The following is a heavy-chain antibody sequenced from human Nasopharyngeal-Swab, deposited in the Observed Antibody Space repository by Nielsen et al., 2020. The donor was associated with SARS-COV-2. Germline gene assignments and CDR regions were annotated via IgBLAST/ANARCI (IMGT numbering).Heavy chain of an antibody. J-gene: IGHJ6*02. D-gene: IGHD6-13*01. Sequence: SVKVSCKASGYTFTGYYMHWVRQAPGQGLEWMGGIIPIFGTANYAQKFQGRVTITADESTSTAYMELSSLRSEDTAVYYCARGFIAAYYYGMDVWGQGTTVTVSS. CDR3: ARGFIAAYYYGMDV. CDR2: IIPIFGTA. CDR1: GYTFTGYY. V-gene: IGHV1-69*13.